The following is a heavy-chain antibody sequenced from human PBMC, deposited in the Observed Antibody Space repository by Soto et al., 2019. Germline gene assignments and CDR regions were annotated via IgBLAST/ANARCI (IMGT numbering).Heavy chain of an antibody. J-gene: IGHJ4*02. CDR1: GYTFTDYG. Sequence: QVQLVQSGAEVRKPGASVKVSCKASGYTFTDYGVSWVRQAPGQGLEWMGWINTYNAKTNYAPKVQARVTMTTDTSTTTAYMELKSLKSADTAVYYCARDQYAVGGDFWGQGTQVTVSS. D-gene: IGHD1-26*01. CDR3: ARDQYAVGGDF. CDR2: INTYNAKT. V-gene: IGHV1-18*01.